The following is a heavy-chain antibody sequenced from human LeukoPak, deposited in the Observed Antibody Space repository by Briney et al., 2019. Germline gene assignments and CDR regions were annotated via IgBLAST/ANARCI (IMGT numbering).Heavy chain of an antibody. CDR1: GFTFSDNW. CDR2: IIGSGGSA. V-gene: IGHV3-23*01. CDR3: ARDQRGYLYYMDV. D-gene: IGHD1-1*01. J-gene: IGHJ6*03. Sequence: PGGSLRLSCAASGFTFSDNWMTWVRQAPGKGLEWVSTIIGSGGSAYYADSVNGRFTISRDNSKNTVYLQMNSLGAEDTAVYYCARDQRGYLYYMDVWGKGTTVTISS.